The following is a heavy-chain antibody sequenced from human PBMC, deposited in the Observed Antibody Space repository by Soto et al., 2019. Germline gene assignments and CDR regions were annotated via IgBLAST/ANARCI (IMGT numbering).Heavy chain of an antibody. Sequence: GVSLRLSCEGSGFMFSNYGMSWVRQAPGKGLEWVATIKQDGSEKYYLDSVRGRFTISRDNAKNSLYVEMNSLRAEDTAVYFCAREPSTGIGGRRFDYWGQGTLVTVSS. CDR3: AREPSTGIGGRRFDY. D-gene: IGHD6-6*01. CDR1: GFMFSNYG. J-gene: IGHJ4*02. V-gene: IGHV3-7*01. CDR2: IKQDGSEK.